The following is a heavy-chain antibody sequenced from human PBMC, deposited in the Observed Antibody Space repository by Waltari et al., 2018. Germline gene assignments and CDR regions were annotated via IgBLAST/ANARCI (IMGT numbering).Heavy chain of an antibody. CDR2: ISGSGGST. D-gene: IGHD4-17*01. Sequence: EVQLLESGGGLVQPGGSLRLSCAASGFTFSSYAMSWVRQAPGKGLEWVSAISGSGGSTYYADSVKGRFTISRDKSKNTLYLQMNSLRAEDTAVYYCAKDLGFVDTILYGDYEGLDYWGQGTLVTVSS. CDR3: AKDLGFVDTILYGDYEGLDY. V-gene: IGHV3-23*01. J-gene: IGHJ4*02. CDR1: GFTFSSYA.